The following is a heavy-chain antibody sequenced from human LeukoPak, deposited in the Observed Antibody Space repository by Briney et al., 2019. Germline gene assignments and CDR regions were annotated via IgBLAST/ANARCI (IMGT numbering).Heavy chain of an antibody. Sequence: SETLSLTCTVSGGSISSSSYYWGWIRQPPGKGLEWIGSIYYSGSTYYNPSLKSRVTISVDTSKNQFSLKLSSVTAADTAVYYCARDYAVVPAAINYYYYMDVWGKGTTVTVSS. CDR2: IYYSGST. D-gene: IGHD2-2*01. CDR3: ARDYAVVPAAINYYYYMDV. J-gene: IGHJ6*03. V-gene: IGHV4-39*07. CDR1: GGSISSSSYY.